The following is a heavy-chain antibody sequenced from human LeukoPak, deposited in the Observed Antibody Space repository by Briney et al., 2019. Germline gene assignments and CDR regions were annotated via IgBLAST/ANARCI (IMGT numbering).Heavy chain of an antibody. CDR3: ASCSGGSCYSYYFDY. CDR1: GFTFSSYW. J-gene: IGHJ4*02. CDR2: INSDGSST. D-gene: IGHD2-15*01. Sequence: GGSLRLSCAASGFTFSSYWMHWVRQAPGKGLVWVSRINSDGSSTSYADSVKGRFTISRDNAKNTLYLQMNSLRAEDTAVYYCASCSGGSCYSYYFDYWGQGTLVTVSS. V-gene: IGHV3-74*01.